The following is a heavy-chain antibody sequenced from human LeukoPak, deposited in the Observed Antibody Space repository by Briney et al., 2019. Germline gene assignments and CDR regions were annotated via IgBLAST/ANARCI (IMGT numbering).Heavy chain of an antibody. V-gene: IGHV4-61*02. J-gene: IGHJ3*01. CDR1: GGSISSGSYY. CDR2: IYTSGST. Sequence: SQTLSLTCTVSGGSISSGSYYWSWIRQPAGKGLEWIGRIYTSGSTNYNPSLKSRVTISVDTSKNQFSLKLSSVTAAGTAVYYCAREGAYSGSYYSDAFDVWGQGTMVTVSS. D-gene: IGHD1-26*01. CDR3: AREGAYSGSYYSDAFDV.